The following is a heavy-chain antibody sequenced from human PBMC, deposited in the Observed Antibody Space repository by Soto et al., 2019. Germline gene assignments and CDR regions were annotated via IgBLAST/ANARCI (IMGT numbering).Heavy chain of an antibody. Sequence: PGGSLRLSCAASGFTFSSYDMHWVRQATGKGLEWVSAIGTAGDTYYPGSVKGRFTISRENAKNSLYLQMNSLRAGDTAVYYCARGVYYDFWSGYCTSDYYYYMDVWGKGTTVTVSS. J-gene: IGHJ6*03. CDR3: ARGVYYDFWSGYCTSDYYYYMDV. D-gene: IGHD3-3*01. CDR1: GFTFSSYD. CDR2: IGTAGDT. V-gene: IGHV3-13*01.